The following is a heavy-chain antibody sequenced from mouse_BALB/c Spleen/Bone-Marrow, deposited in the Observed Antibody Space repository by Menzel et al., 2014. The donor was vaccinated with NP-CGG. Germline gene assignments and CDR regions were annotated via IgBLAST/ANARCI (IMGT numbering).Heavy chain of an antibody. D-gene: IGHD3-2*01. Sequence: VQLQQSGAELVKPGASVKLSCKTFGYTFTSYWIQWVKQRPGQGLGWIGEIFPGTGTTYYNEKFKGKATLTIDTSSSTAYMQLSSLTSKDSPVYFCASRDSSGYVPDYWGQGTTLTVSS. CDR1: GYTFTSYW. CDR2: IFPGTGTT. CDR3: ASRDSSGYVPDY. J-gene: IGHJ2*01. V-gene: IGHV1S132*01.